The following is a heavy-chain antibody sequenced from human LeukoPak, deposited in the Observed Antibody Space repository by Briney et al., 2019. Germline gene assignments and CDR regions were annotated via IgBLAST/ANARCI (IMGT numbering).Heavy chain of an antibody. Sequence: SGGSLRLSCAGSEFTFSSYEMNWVRQAPGKGLEWVSYISSSGRAIYYADSVKGRFTVSRDNAKNSLYLQMNSLRAEDTAVYYCARCPRWAHFDYWGQGTLVTVSS. CDR2: ISSSGRAI. CDR1: EFTFSSYE. D-gene: IGHD4-23*01. V-gene: IGHV3-48*03. J-gene: IGHJ4*02. CDR3: ARCPRWAHFDY.